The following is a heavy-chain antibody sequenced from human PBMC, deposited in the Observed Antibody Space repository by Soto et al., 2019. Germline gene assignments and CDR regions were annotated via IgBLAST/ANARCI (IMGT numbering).Heavy chain of an antibody. CDR1: GGSISSSSYY. Sequence: SETLSLTCTVSGGSISSSSYYWGWIRQPPGKGLEWIGYIYYSGSTYYNPSLKSRVTISVDTSKNQFSLKLSSVTAADTAVYNCASFIVVVPAARSSDAFDIWGQGTMVTVSS. J-gene: IGHJ3*02. D-gene: IGHD2-2*01. V-gene: IGHV4-30-4*08. CDR2: IYYSGST. CDR3: ASFIVVVPAARSSDAFDI.